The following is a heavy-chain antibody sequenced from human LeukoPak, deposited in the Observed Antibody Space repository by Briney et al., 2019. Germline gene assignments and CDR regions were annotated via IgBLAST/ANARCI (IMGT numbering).Heavy chain of an antibody. D-gene: IGHD6-6*01. CDR3: AKSQTVYSSSDC. CDR1: GFTFDDYG. Sequence: GGSLRLSCAASGFTFDDYGMSWVRQAPGKGLEWVSGINWNGGSTGYADSVRGRFTISRDNSKSTLSLQMNSLRAEDTAVYYCAKSQTVYSSSDCWGQGTLVTVSS. V-gene: IGHV3-20*04. J-gene: IGHJ4*02. CDR2: INWNGGST.